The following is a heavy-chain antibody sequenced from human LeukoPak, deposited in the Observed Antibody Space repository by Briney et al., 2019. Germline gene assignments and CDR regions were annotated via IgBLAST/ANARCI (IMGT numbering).Heavy chain of an antibody. CDR2: IIPIFGTA. J-gene: IGHJ6*03. Sequence: ASVKVSCKASGGTFSRYAISWVRQAPGQGLEWIGGIIPIFGTANYAQKFQGRVTITTDESTSTAYMELSSLRSEDTAVYYCASNNCSSTSCYTRDYYYMDVWGKGTTVTVSS. CDR3: ASNNCSSTSCYTRDYYYMDV. CDR1: GGTFSRYA. D-gene: IGHD2-2*02. V-gene: IGHV1-69*05.